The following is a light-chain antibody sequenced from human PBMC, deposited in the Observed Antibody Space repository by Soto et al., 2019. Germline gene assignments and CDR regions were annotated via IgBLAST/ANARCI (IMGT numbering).Light chain of an antibody. CDR2: GDN. Sequence: QSVLTQPPPVPGAPGQRATIPCTGSSSNIGSFYDVHWYQQLPGTVPKLLIYGDNNRPSGVPDRFSGSKSGTSASLAITGLQADDEADYYCQSYDNSLSHVVFGGGTKLTVL. CDR1: SSNIGSFYD. V-gene: IGLV1-40*01. J-gene: IGLJ2*01. CDR3: QSYDNSLSHVV.